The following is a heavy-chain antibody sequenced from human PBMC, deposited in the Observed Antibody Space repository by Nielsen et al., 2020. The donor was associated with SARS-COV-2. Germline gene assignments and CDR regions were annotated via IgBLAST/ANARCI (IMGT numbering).Heavy chain of an antibody. D-gene: IGHD6-13*01. CDR3: AKLPIAAAGDYYYGMDV. J-gene: IGHJ6*02. V-gene: IGHV3-23*01. CDR2: ISGSGGST. CDR1: GFTFSSYA. Sequence: GGSLRLSCAASGFTFSSYAMSWVRQAPGKGLEWVSAISGSGGSTYYADSVKGRFTISRDNSKNTLYLQMNSLRAEDTALYYCAKLPIAAAGDYYYGMDVWGQGTTVTVSS.